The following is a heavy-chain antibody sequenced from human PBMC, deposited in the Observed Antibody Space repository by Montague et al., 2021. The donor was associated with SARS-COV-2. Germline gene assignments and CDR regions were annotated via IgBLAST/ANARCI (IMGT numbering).Heavy chain of an antibody. CDR3: ARLKRYFDSSGSPSAFDS. CDR2: IYYTGNT. V-gene: IGHV4-39*02. D-gene: IGHD3-22*01. J-gene: IGHJ3*01. Sequence: SETLSLTCTVSGGSITNNIDYWAWIRQPPGKGLEWIGSIYYTGNTYYNSSLKSRVTISVVTSKNHFTLKLSSVAAAETAVYYCARLKRYFDSSGSPSAFDSWGQGTKVTVSS. CDR1: GGSITNNIDY.